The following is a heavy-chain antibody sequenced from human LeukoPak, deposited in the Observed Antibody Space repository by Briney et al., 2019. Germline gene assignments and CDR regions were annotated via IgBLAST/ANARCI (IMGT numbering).Heavy chain of an antibody. Sequence: GESLKISCQGSGYSFTSYWISWVRQMPGKGLEWMGRIDPSDSYTNYSPSFQGHVTISADKSISTAYLQWSSLKASDTAMYYCARHRVVVVLPDAFDIWGQGTMVTVSS. V-gene: IGHV5-10-1*01. CDR2: IDPSDSYT. J-gene: IGHJ3*02. CDR3: ARHRVVVVLPDAFDI. CDR1: GYSFTSYW. D-gene: IGHD2-21*01.